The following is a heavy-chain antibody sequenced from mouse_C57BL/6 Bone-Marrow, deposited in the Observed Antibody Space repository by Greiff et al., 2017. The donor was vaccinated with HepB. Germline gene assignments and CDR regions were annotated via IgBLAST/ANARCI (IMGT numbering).Heavy chain of an antibody. Sequence: VKVVESGPGLVAPSQSLSITCTVSGFSLTSYAISWVRQPPGKGLEWLGVIWTGGGTNYNSALKSRLSISKDNSKSQVFLKMNSLQTDDTARYYCARNEGDGSSYDWFAYWGQGTLVTVSA. CDR3: ARNEGDGSSYDWFAY. V-gene: IGHV2-9-1*01. J-gene: IGHJ3*01. CDR1: GFSLTSYA. D-gene: IGHD1-1*01. CDR2: IWTGGGT.